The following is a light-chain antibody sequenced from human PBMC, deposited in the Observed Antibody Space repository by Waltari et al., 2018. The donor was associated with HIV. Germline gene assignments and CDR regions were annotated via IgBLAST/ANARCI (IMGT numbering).Light chain of an antibody. J-gene: IGKJ2*01. V-gene: IGKV1-5*03. CDR1: QSVDNW. CDR2: RTS. Sequence: DIQMTQSPSNLSASVGDTVVITCRASQSVDNWLGWYQQNPGRAPRLLVSRTSLLESGVSTRFSGSGSGTEVTLTIRSLQPDDIGTYYCQQYSTHYAFGQGTRVE. CDR3: QQYSTHYA.